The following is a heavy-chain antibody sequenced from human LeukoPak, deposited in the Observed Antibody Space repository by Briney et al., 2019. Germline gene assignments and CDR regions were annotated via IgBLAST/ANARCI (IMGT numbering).Heavy chain of an antibody. CDR2: TIPIFGTA. CDR1: GGTFSSYA. D-gene: IGHD2-15*01. Sequence: GASVKVSCKASGGTFSSYAISWVRQAPGQGLEWMGGTIPIFGTANYAQKFQGRVTITTDESTSTAYMELSSLRSEDTAVYYCARGPLPGYCSGGSCYYNWFDPWGQGTLVTVSS. CDR3: ARGPLPGYCSGGSCYYNWFDP. J-gene: IGHJ5*02. V-gene: IGHV1-69*05.